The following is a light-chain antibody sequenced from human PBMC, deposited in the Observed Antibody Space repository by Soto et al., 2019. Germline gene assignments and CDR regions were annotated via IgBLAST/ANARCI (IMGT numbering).Light chain of an antibody. J-gene: IGLJ3*02. Sequence: QSALTQPRSVSGSPGQSVTISCTGISSDVGGYNYVSWYQQHPGKAPKLMIYDVSKRPSGVPDRFSGSKSGNMASLTISGLQAEDEADYYCCSYAGSYILVFGGGTKVTVL. CDR1: SSDVGGYNY. V-gene: IGLV2-11*01. CDR2: DVS. CDR3: CSYAGSYILV.